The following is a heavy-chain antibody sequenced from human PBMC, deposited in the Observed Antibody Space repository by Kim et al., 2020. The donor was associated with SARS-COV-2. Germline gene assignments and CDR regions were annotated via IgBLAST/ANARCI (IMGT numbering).Heavy chain of an antibody. Sequence: ASVKVSCKASGFTFTNYGMHWVRQAPGQRLEWMGWIDAGNGDTEYSQKFQGRVTITRDTSATTTYMEMSSLRSEDTAIYYCARDGYNRPLDYWGQGTLVTVSS. V-gene: IGHV1-3*01. CDR3: ARDGYNRPLDY. D-gene: IGHD5-12*01. CDR2: IDAGNGDT. J-gene: IGHJ4*02. CDR1: GFTFTNYG.